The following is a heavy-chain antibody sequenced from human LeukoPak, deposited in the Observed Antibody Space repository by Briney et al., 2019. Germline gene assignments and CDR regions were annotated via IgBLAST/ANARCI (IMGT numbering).Heavy chain of an antibody. D-gene: IGHD2-15*01. CDR3: ARESSSDLVY. CDR2: INTDGSST. CDR1: GFTFSSFW. J-gene: IGHJ4*02. Sequence: GGSLRLSCAASGFTFSSFWMHWVRQAPGKGLVWVSRINTDGSSTDYADSVKGRFTIPRDNAKNTLYLQMNSLRAEDTAVYYCARESSSDLVYWGQGTLVTVSS. V-gene: IGHV3-74*01.